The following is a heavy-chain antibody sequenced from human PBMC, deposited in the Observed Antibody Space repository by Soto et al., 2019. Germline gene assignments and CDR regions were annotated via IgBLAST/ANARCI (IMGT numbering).Heavy chain of an antibody. D-gene: IGHD6-19*01. CDR3: AREAVAGTGPPPGWFDP. J-gene: IGHJ5*02. CDR1: GGSISSYY. V-gene: IGHV4-59*01. Sequence: SETLSLTCTVSGGSISSYYWSWIRQPPGKGLEWIGYIYYSGSTNYNPSLKSRVTISVDTSKNQFSLKLSSVTAADTAVYYCAREAVAGTGPPPGWFDPWGQGTLVTVSS. CDR2: IYYSGST.